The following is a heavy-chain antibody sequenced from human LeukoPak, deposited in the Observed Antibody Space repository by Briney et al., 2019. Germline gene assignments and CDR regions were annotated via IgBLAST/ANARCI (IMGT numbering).Heavy chain of an antibody. CDR3: AKELYGDYRGCFDY. CDR2: ISGSGGST. D-gene: IGHD4-17*01. V-gene: IGHV3-23*01. J-gene: IGHJ4*02. Sequence: GGSLRLSCAASGFTFRSYVMSWVRQAPGKGLEWVSAISGSGGSTYYADSVRGRFTISRDNSKNTLYLQMNSLRAEDTAVYYCAKELYGDYRGCFDYWGQGTLVTVSS. CDR1: GFTFRSYV.